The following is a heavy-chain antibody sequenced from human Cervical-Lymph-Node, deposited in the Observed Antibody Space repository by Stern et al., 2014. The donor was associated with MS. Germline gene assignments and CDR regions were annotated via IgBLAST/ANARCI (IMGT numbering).Heavy chain of an antibody. CDR2: INPSGGAT. D-gene: IGHD4-17*01. V-gene: IGHV1-46*01. J-gene: IGHJ6*02. CDR1: GYTFTSYY. Sequence: QVQLVESGAEVKKPGASGKVSCKASGYTFTSYYMHWVRQAPGQGLAWMGIINPSGGATSYAPKFQGRVTMTRDTSTSTVYMELSSLRSEDTAVYYCARDLWGPPLTTVIGMDVWGQGTTVTVSS. CDR3: ARDLWGPPLTTVIGMDV.